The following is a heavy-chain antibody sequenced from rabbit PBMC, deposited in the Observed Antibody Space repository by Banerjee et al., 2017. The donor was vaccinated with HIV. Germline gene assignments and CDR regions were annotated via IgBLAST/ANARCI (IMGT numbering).Heavy chain of an antibody. V-gene: IGHV1S47*01. CDR1: GFDFSSYG. J-gene: IGHJ4*01. CDR3: ARDDYTYGYAGYFDL. Sequence: QEQLVESGGGLVQPGGSLKLSCKASGFDFSSYGVSWVRQAPGKGLEWIGYIDPVFRSTYYASWVNGRFTISSHNAQNTVDLQMNSLTAADTATYFCARDDYTYGYAGYFDLWGQGTLVTVS. CDR2: IDPVFRST. D-gene: IGHD6-1*01.